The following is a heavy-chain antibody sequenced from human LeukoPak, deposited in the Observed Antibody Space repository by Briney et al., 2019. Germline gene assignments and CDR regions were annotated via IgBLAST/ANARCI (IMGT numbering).Heavy chain of an antibody. J-gene: IGHJ4*02. CDR2: IYYSGST. Sequence: SETLSLTCTVSGGSISSYYWSWIRQPPGKGLEWIGYIYYSGSTNYNPSLKSRVTISVDTSKNQFSLKLRSVTAADTAVYYCARDRVAGIDYWGQGTLVTVSS. V-gene: IGHV4-59*01. CDR3: ARDRVAGIDY. CDR1: GGSISSYY. D-gene: IGHD6-19*01.